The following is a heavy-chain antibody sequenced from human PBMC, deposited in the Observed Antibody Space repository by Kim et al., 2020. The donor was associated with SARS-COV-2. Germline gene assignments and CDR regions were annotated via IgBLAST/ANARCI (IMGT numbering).Heavy chain of an antibody. D-gene: IGHD3-22*01. CDR3: ARGVVNDSSGYYLDY. V-gene: IGHV4-34*01. Sequence: PSLKSRVTISVDPSKNQFSLKLSSVTAADTAVYYWARGVVNDSSGYYLDYWGQGTLVTVSS. J-gene: IGHJ4*02.